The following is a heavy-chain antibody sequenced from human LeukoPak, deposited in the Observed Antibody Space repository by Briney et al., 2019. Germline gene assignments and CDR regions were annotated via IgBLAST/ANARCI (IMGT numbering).Heavy chain of an antibody. CDR3: ASVSSGGWYTDYFDY. CDR1: GYTFTGYY. D-gene: IGHD6-19*01. J-gene: IGHJ4*02. Sequence: ASVKVSCKASGYTFTGYYMHWVRQAPGQGLEWMGLINPNSGGTNYAQKFQGRVTMTRDTSISTAYMELSRLRSDDTAVYYCASVSSGGWYTDYFDYWGQGTLVTVSS. CDR2: INPNSGGT. V-gene: IGHV1-2*02.